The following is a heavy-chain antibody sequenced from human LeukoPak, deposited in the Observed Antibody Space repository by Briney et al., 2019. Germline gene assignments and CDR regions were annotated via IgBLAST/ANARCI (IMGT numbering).Heavy chain of an antibody. V-gene: IGHV3-30*01. D-gene: IGHD1-7*01. CDR3: AKDQRPPTWTYVDALDF. CDR2: ISDDGSNT. CDR1: GFTFSSFA. J-gene: IGHJ3*01. Sequence: GGSLRLSCAASGFTFSSFAIHWVRQAPGEGLEWVAVISDDGSNTYYAYSVKGRFTISRDNSKNTVYLQMNSLRAEDTAVYYCAKDQRPPTWTYVDALDFWGQGKMVFVS.